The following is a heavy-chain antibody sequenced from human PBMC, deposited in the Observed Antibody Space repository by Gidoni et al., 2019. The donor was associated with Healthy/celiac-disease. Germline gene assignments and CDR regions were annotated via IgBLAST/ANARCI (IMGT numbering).Heavy chain of an antibody. CDR3: AKARGLVGATSHFDY. J-gene: IGHJ4*02. V-gene: IGHV3-30*18. CDR2: ISYDGSNK. D-gene: IGHD1-26*01. CDR1: GFTFSSYG. Sequence: QVQLVESGGGVVQPGRSLRLSCAASGFTFSSYGMHWVRQAPGKGLEWVAVISYDGSNKYYADSVKGRFTISRDNSKNTLYLQMNSLRAEDTAVYYCAKARGLVGATSHFDYWGQGTLVTVSS.